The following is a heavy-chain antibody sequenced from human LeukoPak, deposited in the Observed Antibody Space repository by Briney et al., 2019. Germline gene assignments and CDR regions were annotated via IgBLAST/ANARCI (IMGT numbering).Heavy chain of an antibody. J-gene: IGHJ3*02. CDR3: ARGAPLWQWLETDAFDI. V-gene: IGHV6-1*01. Sequence: SQTLSLTCALSGDSVSSNSAAWNWIRQSPSRGLEWLGRTYYRSKWYYDYAVAVKSRISINPDTSKNQFSLQLSSVTPEDTAVYYCARGAPLWQWLETDAFDIWGQGTMVTVSS. CDR2: TYYRSKWYY. CDR1: GDSVSSNSAA. D-gene: IGHD6-19*01.